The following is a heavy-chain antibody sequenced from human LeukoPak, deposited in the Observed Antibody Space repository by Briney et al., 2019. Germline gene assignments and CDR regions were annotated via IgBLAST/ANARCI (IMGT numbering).Heavy chain of an antibody. V-gene: IGHV1-69*13. Sequence: GASVKVSCKASGATFSSYAISWVRQAPGQGLEWMGGIIPIFGTANYAQKFQGRVTITADESTSTAYMALSSLRSEDTAVYYCARLGDHSSGWYDGVSATKNVRAFDIWGQGTMVTVSS. CDR2: IIPIFGTA. D-gene: IGHD6-19*01. CDR1: GATFSSYA. J-gene: IGHJ3*02. CDR3: ARLGDHSSGWYDGVSATKNVRAFDI.